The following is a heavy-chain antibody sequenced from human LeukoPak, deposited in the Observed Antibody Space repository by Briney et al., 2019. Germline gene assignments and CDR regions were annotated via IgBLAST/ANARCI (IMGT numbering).Heavy chain of an antibody. D-gene: IGHD3-3*01. V-gene: IGHV1-18*01. J-gene: IGHJ6*03. CDR2: ISAYNGNT. CDR1: GYTFTSYG. CDR3: ARWRFLEWLFPFGYYYMDV. Sequence: ASVTVSCKASGYTFTSYGISWVRQAPGQGLEWMGWISAYNGNTNYAQKLQGRVTMTTDTSTSTAYMELRSLRSDDTAVYYCARWRFLEWLFPFGYYYMDVWGKGTTVTVSS.